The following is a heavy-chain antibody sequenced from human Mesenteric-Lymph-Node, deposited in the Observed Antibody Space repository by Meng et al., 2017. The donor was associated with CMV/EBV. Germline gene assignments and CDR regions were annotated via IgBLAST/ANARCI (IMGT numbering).Heavy chain of an antibody. CDR3: ATGVGDFQH. D-gene: IGHD1-26*01. J-gene: IGHJ1*01. CDR1: GYTFTGYY. V-gene: IGHV1-24*01. CDR2: FDPEDGET. Sequence: ASVKVSCKASGYTFTGYYMHWVQQAPGQGLEWMGGFDPEDGETIYAQKFQGRVTMTEDTSTDTAYMELSSLRSEDTAVYYCATGVGDFQHWGQGTLVTVSS.